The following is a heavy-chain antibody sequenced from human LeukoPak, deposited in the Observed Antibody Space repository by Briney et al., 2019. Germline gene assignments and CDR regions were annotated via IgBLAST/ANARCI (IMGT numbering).Heavy chain of an antibody. J-gene: IGHJ3*02. Sequence: PGGSLRLSCAASGFTFSIYSLNWVRQAPGKGLEWVSCISSTSNYIFYADSVRGRFTISRDSAKNSLYLQMDSLRAEDTAVYYCARGGIITSYAFEIWGQGAMVTVSS. CDR2: ISSTSNYI. CDR3: ARGGIITSYAFEI. D-gene: IGHD1-26*01. V-gene: IGHV3-21*01. CDR1: GFTFSIYS.